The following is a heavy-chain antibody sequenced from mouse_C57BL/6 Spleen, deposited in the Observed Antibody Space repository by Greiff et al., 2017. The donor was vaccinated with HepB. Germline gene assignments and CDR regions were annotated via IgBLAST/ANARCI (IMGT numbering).Heavy chain of an antibody. V-gene: IGHV1-55*01. CDR1: GYTFTSYW. CDR3: ARGIYAGYYSWYFEV. Sequence: QVQLQQPGAELVKPGASVKMSCKASGYTFTSYWINWVKQRPGQGLEWIGDIYPGSGSTNYNEKFKSKATLTVDTSSRTAYMQLSSLTSEDSAVYYCARGIYAGYYSWYFEVWGTGTTVTVSS. D-gene: IGHD2-3*01. CDR2: IYPGSGST. J-gene: IGHJ1*03.